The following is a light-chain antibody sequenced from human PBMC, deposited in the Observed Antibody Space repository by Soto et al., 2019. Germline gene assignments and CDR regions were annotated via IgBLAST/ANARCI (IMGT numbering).Light chain of an antibody. CDR3: AAWDDSLNAWV. CDR2: NDD. CDR1: NSNIGENT. J-gene: IGLJ3*02. V-gene: IGLV1-44*01. Sequence: QSVLTQPPSASGTPGQRVTISCSGSNSNIGENTVNWYQQLPGTAPQVLLYNDDERPSAVPDRFSGSKSGTSASLAISGLQSGDEADYYCAAWDDSLNAWVFGGGTKVTIL.